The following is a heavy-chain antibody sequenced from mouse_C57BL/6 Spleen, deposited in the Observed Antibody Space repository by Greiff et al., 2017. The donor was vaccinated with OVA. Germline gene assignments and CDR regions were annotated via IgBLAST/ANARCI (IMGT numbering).Heavy chain of an antibody. D-gene: IGHD1-1*01. CDR2: IDPSDSYT. CDR3: ARDGSSYRYFDV. Sequence: QVQLKQSGAELVRPGTSVKLSCKASGYTFTSYWMHWVKQRPGQGLEWIGVIDPSDSYTNYNQKFKGKATLTVDTSSSTAYMQLSSLTSEDSAVYYCARDGSSYRYFDVWGTGTTVTVSS. CDR1: GYTFTSYW. V-gene: IGHV1-59*01. J-gene: IGHJ1*03.